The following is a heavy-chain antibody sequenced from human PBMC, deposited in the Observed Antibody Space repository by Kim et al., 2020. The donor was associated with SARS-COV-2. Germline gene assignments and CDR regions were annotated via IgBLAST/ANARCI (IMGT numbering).Heavy chain of an antibody. D-gene: IGHD6-13*01. Sequence: GGSLRLSCAASGFTFKNHAMNWVRQAPGRGLECVSAISGSGIGTYYADSEKGRFTISKDFSKNMVYMQMNNLRVEDTGVYYCAKRETSSWWYIDYWGQETVVSVSS. CDR3: AKRETSSWWYIDY. CDR2: ISGSGIGT. CDR1: GFTFKNHA. V-gene: IGHV3-23*01. J-gene: IGHJ4*02.